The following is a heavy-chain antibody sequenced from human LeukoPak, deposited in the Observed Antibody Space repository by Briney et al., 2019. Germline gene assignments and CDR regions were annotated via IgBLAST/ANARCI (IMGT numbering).Heavy chain of an antibody. J-gene: IGHJ4*02. CDR2: ISSSSSYI. Sequence: GGSLRLSCAASGFTFSSYSMNWVRQPPGKGRKWVSSISSSSSYIYYADSVKGRFTISRDNAKNSLYLQMNSLRAEDTAVYYCASRYSSSWYYFDYWGQGTLVTVSS. V-gene: IGHV3-21*01. CDR3: ASRYSSSWYYFDY. CDR1: GFTFSSYS. D-gene: IGHD6-13*01.